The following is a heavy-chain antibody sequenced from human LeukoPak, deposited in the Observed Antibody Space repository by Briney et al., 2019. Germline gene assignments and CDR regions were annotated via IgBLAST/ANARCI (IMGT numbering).Heavy chain of an antibody. CDR3: ASTGSLVRGVTDY. V-gene: IGHV1-69*06. D-gene: IGHD3-10*01. CDR1: GGTFSSYA. J-gene: IGHJ4*02. Sequence: SVKVSCKASGGTFSSYAISWVRQAPGQRLEWMGGIIPIFGTANYAQKFQGRVTITADKSTSTAYMELSSLRSEDTAVYYCASTGSLVRGVTDYWGQGTLVTVSS. CDR2: IIPIFGTA.